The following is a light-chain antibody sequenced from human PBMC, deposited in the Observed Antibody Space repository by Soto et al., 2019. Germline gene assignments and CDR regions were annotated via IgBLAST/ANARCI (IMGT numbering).Light chain of an antibody. Sequence: DIQRTQSPSSLSASVGDRVTITVRASQSISSYLNWYQQKPGKAPKLLIYAASSLQSGVPSRFSGSGSGTDFTLTISSLQPEDFATYYCQQSYSTPITFGQGTRLEIK. CDR3: QQSYSTPIT. CDR2: AAS. V-gene: IGKV1-39*01. J-gene: IGKJ5*01. CDR1: QSISSY.